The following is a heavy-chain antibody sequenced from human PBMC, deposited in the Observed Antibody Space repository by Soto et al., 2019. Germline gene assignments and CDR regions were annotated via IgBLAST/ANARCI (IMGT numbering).Heavy chain of an antibody. V-gene: IGHV3-15*07. CDR2: IKSKTDGGTT. CDR1: GFTFSNVW. J-gene: IGHJ4*02. Sequence: EVQLVESGGGLVKPGGSLRLSCAASGFTFSNVWMYWVRQAPGKGLVWVGRIKSKTDGGTTDYAAPVKGRFTISRDDSKNTLYLQMNSLKTEDAAVYCCTPLALKYSSGWYEFSDWGQGTLVTVSS. CDR3: TPLALKYSSGWYEFSD. D-gene: IGHD6-19*01.